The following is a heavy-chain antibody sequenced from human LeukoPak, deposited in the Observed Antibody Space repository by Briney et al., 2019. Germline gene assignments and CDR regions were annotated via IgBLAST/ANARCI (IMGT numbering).Heavy chain of an antibody. CDR3: VRGAGTSYFDY. J-gene: IGHJ4*02. D-gene: IGHD1-1*01. CDR1: GFTFSSYS. Sequence: PGGSLRLSCAASGFTFSSYSMNWARQVSGKGLEWVSYISSSSTYMNYADSVKGRFTISRDNAKNSLYLEMNSLRAEDTAVYHCVRGAGTSYFDYWGQGTLVTVSS. CDR2: ISSSSTYM. V-gene: IGHV3-21*01.